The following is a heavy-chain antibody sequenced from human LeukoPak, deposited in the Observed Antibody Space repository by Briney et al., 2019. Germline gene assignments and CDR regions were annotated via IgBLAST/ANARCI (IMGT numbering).Heavy chain of an antibody. J-gene: IGHJ6*02. V-gene: IGHV1-8*01. Sequence: ASVKVSCKASGYILTSYYLNWVRQATGQGLEWVGWMNPNSGYTAYAQKFQGRVSMTRNTSISTVYMEVSSLRSEETAVYYCARDKYPLDVWGQGTTVTVSS. D-gene: IGHD2/OR15-2a*01. CDR1: GYILTSYY. CDR2: MNPNSGYT. CDR3: ARDKYPLDV.